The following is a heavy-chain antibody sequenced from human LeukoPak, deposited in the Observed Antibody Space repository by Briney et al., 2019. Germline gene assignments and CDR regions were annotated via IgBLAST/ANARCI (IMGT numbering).Heavy chain of an antibody. D-gene: IGHD1-26*01. Sequence: ASVKVSCTVSGYTLTELSMHWVRQAPGKGLEWMGGFDPEDGETIYAQKFQGRVTMTEDTSTDTAYMEPSRLRSDDTAVYYCARVSNRYSGSYELVYWGQGTLVTVSS. CDR2: FDPEDGET. J-gene: IGHJ4*02. V-gene: IGHV1-24*01. CDR3: ARVSNRYSGSYELVY. CDR1: GYTLTELS.